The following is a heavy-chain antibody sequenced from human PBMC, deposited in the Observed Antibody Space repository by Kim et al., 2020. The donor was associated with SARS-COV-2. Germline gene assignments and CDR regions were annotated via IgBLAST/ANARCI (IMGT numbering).Heavy chain of an antibody. CDR2: T. CDR3: TRVNYYYGMDV. J-gene: IGHJ6*02. V-gene: IGHV3-49*02. Sequence: TETPAAGKGRCTIQRDDSKSIAYLQMNSLKTEDTAVYYCTRVNYYYGMDVWGQGTTVTVSS.